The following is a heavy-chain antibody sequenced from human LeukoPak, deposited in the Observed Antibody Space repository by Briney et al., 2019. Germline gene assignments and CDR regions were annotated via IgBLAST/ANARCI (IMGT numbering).Heavy chain of an antibody. CDR2: IYPGDSDT. V-gene: IGHV5-51*01. D-gene: IGHD3-10*01. J-gene: IGHJ3*02. Sequence: GESLKISCKGSGYSFTSYWIGWVRQMPGKGLEWMGIIYPGDSDTRYSPSFQGQVTISADKSISTAYLQWSSLKASDTAMYYCARRDTYYYGPLGAFDIWGQGTMVTVSS. CDR3: ARRDTYYYGPLGAFDI. CDR1: GYSFTSYW.